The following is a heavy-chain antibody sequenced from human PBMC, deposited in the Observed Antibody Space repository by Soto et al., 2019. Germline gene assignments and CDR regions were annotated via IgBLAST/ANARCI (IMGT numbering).Heavy chain of an antibody. CDR2: IYWDDDK. D-gene: IGHD2-15*01. J-gene: IGHJ5*02. Sequence: SGPTLVNPTQTLTLTCTFSGFSLSTSGVGVGWIRQPPGKALEWLALIYWDDDKRYSPSLKSRLTITKDTSKNQVVLTMTNMDPVDTATYYCAHRYCSGGSCYGPVYWLDPWGQGTLVTVSS. V-gene: IGHV2-5*02. CDR1: GFSLSTSGVG. CDR3: AHRYCSGGSCYGPVYWLDP.